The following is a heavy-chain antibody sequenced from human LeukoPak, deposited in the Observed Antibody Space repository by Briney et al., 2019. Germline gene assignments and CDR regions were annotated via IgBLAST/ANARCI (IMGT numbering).Heavy chain of an antibody. CDR3: ARESPPYCSSTSCYRAQFDY. J-gene: IGHJ4*02. D-gene: IGHD2-2*01. CDR2: IYTSGST. Sequence: SGPTLVKPSQTLSLTCTVSGGSISSGSYYWSWIRQPAGKGLEWIGRIYTSGSTNYNPSLKSRVTISVDTSKNQFSLKLSSVTAADTAVYYCARESPPYCSSTSCYRAQFDYWGQGTLVTVSS. V-gene: IGHV4-61*02. CDR1: GGSISSGSYY.